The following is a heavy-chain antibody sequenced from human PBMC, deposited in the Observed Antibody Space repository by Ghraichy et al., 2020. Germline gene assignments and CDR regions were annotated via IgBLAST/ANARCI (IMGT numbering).Heavy chain of an antibody. J-gene: IGHJ4*02. CDR3: ARSRLGIGAYYFDY. CDR1: GGSFSGYY. Sequence: TLSLTCAVYGGSFSGYYWSWIRQPPGKGLEWIGEINHSGSTNYNPSLKSRVTISVDTSKNQFSLKLSSVTAADTAVYYCARSRLGIGAYYFDYWGQGTLVTVSS. V-gene: IGHV4-34*01. CDR2: INHSGST. D-gene: IGHD7-27*01.